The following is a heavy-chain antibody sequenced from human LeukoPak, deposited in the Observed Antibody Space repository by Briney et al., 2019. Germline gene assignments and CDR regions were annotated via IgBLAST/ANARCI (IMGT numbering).Heavy chain of an antibody. CDR1: GFTFSSFA. CDR2: ISGSDGST. V-gene: IGHV3-23*01. D-gene: IGHD6-13*01. CDR3: AKDVLAYSSPPYYFDY. J-gene: IGHJ4*02. Sequence: GGSLRLSCAASGFTFSSFAMSWVRQAPGKGLEWVSTISGSDGSTYYADSVKGRFTVSRDNSKNTLYLQMNSLRAEDTAIYYCAKDVLAYSSPPYYFDYWGQGTLVTVSS.